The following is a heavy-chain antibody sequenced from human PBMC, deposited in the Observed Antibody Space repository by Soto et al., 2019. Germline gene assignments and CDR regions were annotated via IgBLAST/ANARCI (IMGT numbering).Heavy chain of an antibody. CDR2: ISYDGSNK. CDR3: AKDDSGYSYAPFDY. Sequence: PGGSLRLSCAASGFTFSSYGMHWVRQAPGKGLEWVAVISYDGSNKYYADSAKGRFTISRDSSKNTLYLQMNSLRAEDTAVYYCAKDDSGYSYAPFDYWGQGTLVTVSS. V-gene: IGHV3-30*18. D-gene: IGHD5-18*01. CDR1: GFTFSSYG. J-gene: IGHJ4*02.